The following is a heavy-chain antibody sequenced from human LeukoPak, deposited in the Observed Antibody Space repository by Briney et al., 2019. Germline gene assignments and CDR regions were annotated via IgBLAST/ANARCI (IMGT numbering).Heavy chain of an antibody. CDR1: GGSISSSSYY. CDR2: IYYSGST. V-gene: IGHV4-39*01. D-gene: IGHD6-13*01. J-gene: IGHJ4*02. CDR3: ASEIAAAGTFDY. Sequence: SETLSLTCSVSGGSISSSSYYWGWIRQPPGKGLEWIGSIYYSGSTYYNPSLKSRVTISVDTSKNQFSLKLSSVTAADTAVYYCASEIAAAGTFDYWGQGTLVTVSS.